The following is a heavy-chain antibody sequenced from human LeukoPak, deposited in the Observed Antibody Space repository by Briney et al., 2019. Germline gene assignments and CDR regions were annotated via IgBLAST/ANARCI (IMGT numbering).Heavy chain of an antibody. CDR2: IYYSGST. D-gene: IGHD3-16*01. Sequence: SETLFLTCTVSGGSISSGDYYWSWIRQPPGKGLEWIGYIYYSGSTYYNPSLKSRVTISVDTSKNQFSLKLSSVTAADTAVYYCARARSYGVDSLIEYFDYWGQGTLVTVSS. V-gene: IGHV4-30-4*01. J-gene: IGHJ4*02. CDR1: GGSISSGDYY. CDR3: ARARSYGVDSLIEYFDY.